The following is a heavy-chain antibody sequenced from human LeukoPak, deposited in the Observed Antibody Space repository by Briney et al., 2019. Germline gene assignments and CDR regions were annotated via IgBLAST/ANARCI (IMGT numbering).Heavy chain of an antibody. CDR1: GGSISSGSYY. CDR3: ARDASDHDAFDI. Sequence: SETLSLTCTVSGGSISSGSYYWSWILQPPGKLLEWIGYIYYSGSTYYNPSLKSRVTISVDTSKNQFSLKLSSVTAADTAVYYCARDASDHDAFDIWGQGTMVTVSS. J-gene: IGHJ3*02. D-gene: IGHD2-21*01. V-gene: IGHV4-30-4*08. CDR2: IYYSGST.